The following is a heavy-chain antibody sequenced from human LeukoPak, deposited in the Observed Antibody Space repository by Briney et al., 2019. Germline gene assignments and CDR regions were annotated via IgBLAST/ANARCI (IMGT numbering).Heavy chain of an antibody. V-gene: IGHV4-34*01. Sequence: SETLSLTCAVYGGSFSGYYWSWIRQPPGKGLEWIGGINHSGSTNYNPSLKSRVTISVDTSKNQFSLKLSSVTAADTAVYYCARGRRRVKMVTTNFDYWGQGTLVTVSS. CDR2: INHSGST. D-gene: IGHD5-24*01. CDR1: GGSFSGYY. CDR3: ARGRRRVKMVTTNFDY. J-gene: IGHJ4*02.